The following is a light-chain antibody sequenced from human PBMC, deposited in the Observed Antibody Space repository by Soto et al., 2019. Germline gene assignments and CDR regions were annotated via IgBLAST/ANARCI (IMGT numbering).Light chain of an antibody. CDR3: CSYAGGSTFYV. CDR2: EGS. CDR1: SSDVGTYNL. V-gene: IGLV2-23*03. Sequence: ALAQPASVSGSPGQSITISCTGTSSDVGTYNLVSWYQQHPGKAPKLMISEGSKRPSGVSNRFSGSKSYNTASLTISGLQAEDEAHYYCCSYAGGSTFYVFGTGTKLTVL. J-gene: IGLJ1*01.